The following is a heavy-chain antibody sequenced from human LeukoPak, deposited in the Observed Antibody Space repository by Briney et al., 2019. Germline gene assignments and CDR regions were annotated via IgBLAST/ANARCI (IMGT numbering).Heavy chain of an antibody. Sequence: GGTLRLSCAASGFTFSSYGMSWVRQAPGKGLEWVSAISGSGGSTYYADSVKGRFTTSRDNSKNTLYLQMNSLRAEDTAVYYCAKVEYSYGGIDYWGQGTLVTVSS. J-gene: IGHJ4*02. CDR3: AKVEYSYGGIDY. D-gene: IGHD5-18*01. CDR2: ISGSGGST. V-gene: IGHV3-23*01. CDR1: GFTFSSYG.